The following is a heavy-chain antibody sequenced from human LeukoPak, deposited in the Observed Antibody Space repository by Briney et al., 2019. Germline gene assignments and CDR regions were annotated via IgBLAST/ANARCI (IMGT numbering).Heavy chain of an antibody. D-gene: IGHD5-18*01. V-gene: IGHV1-69*05. J-gene: IGHJ5*02. Sequence: SVKVSCKASGGTFSRYAISWVRQAPGQGLEWMGRIIPIFGTANYAQKFQGRVTITTDESTSTAYMELSSLRSEDTAVYYCARAALDTAMAPVDPWGQGTLVTVSS. CDR2: IIPIFGTA. CDR3: ARAALDTAMAPVDP. CDR1: GGTFSRYA.